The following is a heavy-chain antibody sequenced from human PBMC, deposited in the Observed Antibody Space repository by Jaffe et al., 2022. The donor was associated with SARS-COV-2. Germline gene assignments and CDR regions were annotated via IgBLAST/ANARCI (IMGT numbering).Heavy chain of an antibody. CDR1: GYIFTDYP. CDR3: ARDNYEDY. D-gene: IGHD4-4*01. Sequence: QIQLVQSGSELKKPGASVTISCKASGYIFTDYPLNWVRQAPGQGLEWMGRITSDTANPTYAQDFTGRFVFSLDTSVSTAYLRISSLEAEDTAVYYCARDNYEDYWGQGTLVTVSS. V-gene: IGHV7-4-1*02. J-gene: IGHJ4*02. CDR2: ITSDTANP.